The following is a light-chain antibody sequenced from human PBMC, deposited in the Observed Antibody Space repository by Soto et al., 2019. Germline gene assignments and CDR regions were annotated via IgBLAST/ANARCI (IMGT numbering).Light chain of an antibody. CDR2: DVN. Sequence: QSALTQPPSASGSPGQSVTISCTGTSSDIGGYNYVSWYQQHPGKAPKVMIYDVNKRPSGVPDRFSGSKSGNTASLTVSGLQAEDEADYYCSPHAGNNNPFVFGTGTKLTVL. CDR3: SPHAGNNNPFV. J-gene: IGLJ1*01. CDR1: SSDIGGYNY. V-gene: IGLV2-8*01.